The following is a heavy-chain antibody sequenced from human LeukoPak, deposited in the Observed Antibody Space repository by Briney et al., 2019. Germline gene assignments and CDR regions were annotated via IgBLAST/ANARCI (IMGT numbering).Heavy chain of an antibody. CDR3: ARSIAARFDWFDP. Sequence: ASVTVSCKASGYTFTVYYMHWVRQAPGQGLEWMGWINPNSGGTNYAQKFQGRVTMTRDTSISTAYMELSRLRSDDTAVYYCARSIAARFDWFDPWGQGTLVTVSS. J-gene: IGHJ5*02. CDR2: INPNSGGT. D-gene: IGHD6-6*01. CDR1: GYTFTVYY. V-gene: IGHV1-2*02.